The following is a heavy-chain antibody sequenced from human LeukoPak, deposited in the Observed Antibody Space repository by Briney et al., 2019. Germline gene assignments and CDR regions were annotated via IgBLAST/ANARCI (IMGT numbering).Heavy chain of an antibody. Sequence: PGGSLRLSCAASGFTFSNYNMNWVRQAPGKGLEWVSYIDSSGSTIHYADSVKGRFTISRDNAKNSLYLQMNSLKAEDTAVYYCATGGRSGVALEQWGQGTLVTVSS. CDR1: GFTFSNYN. CDR3: ATGGRSGVALEQ. V-gene: IGHV3-48*01. J-gene: IGHJ4*02. D-gene: IGHD1/OR15-1a*01. CDR2: IDSSGSTI.